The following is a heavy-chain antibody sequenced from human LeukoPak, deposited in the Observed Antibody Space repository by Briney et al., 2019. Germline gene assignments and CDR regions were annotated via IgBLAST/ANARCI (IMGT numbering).Heavy chain of an antibody. J-gene: IGHJ5*02. CDR2: INPNSGGT. CDR3: ARDPQWPVLGFSLSWFDP. CDR1: GYTFTGYY. V-gene: IGHV1-2*06. Sequence: GASVKVSCKASGYTFTGYYMHWVRQAPGQGLEWMGRINPNSGGTNYAQKFQGRVTMTRDTSISTAYMELSRLRSDDTAVYYCARDPQWPVLGFSLSWFDPWGQGTLVTVSS. D-gene: IGHD6-19*01.